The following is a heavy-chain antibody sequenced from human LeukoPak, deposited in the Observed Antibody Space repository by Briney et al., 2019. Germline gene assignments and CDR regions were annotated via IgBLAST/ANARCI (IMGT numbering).Heavy chain of an antibody. CDR3: ARRGYYYSVDY. D-gene: IGHD3-22*01. CDR1: GFTFSSYA. CDR2: ISYDGSNK. Sequence: AGGSLRLSCAASGFTFSSYAMHWVRQAPGKGLEWVAVISYDGSNKYYADSVKGRFTISRDNSKNTPYLQMNSLRAEDTAVYYCARRGYYYSVDYWGQGTLVTVSS. V-gene: IGHV3-30*04. J-gene: IGHJ4*02.